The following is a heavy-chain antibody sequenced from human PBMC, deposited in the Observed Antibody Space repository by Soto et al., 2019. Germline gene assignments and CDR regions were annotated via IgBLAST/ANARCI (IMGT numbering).Heavy chain of an antibody. CDR3: VRGGGKFSTSLPGLEH. CDR1: GYTFTNYG. Sequence: ASVKVSCKASGYTFTNYGITWVRQAPGQGLEWMGGIGAYSGDTNYTQRLQGRVTMTTDTSTSTAYMELRSLRSDDTAVYFCVRGGGKFSTSLPGLEHWGQGTRVTVSS. V-gene: IGHV1-18*01. CDR2: IGAYSGDT. D-gene: IGHD3-16*01. J-gene: IGHJ1*01.